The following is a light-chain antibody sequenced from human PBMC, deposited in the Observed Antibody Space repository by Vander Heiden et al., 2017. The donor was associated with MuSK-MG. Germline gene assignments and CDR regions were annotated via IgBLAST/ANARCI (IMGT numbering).Light chain of an antibody. CDR2: GNS. CDR3: QSYDSSLSGVV. Sequence: QSVLTQPPSASAAPGPWVTISRTGSSPNIGAGYDVHWYQQLPGTAPKRLIYGNSNRPSGVPDRFSGSKSGTSASLAITGLQAEDEADYYCQSYDSSLSGVVFGGGTKLTVL. CDR1: SPNIGAGYD. J-gene: IGLJ2*01. V-gene: IGLV1-40*01.